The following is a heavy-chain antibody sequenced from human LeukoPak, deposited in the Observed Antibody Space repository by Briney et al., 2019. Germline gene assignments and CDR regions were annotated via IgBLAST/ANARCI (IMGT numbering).Heavy chain of an antibody. CDR3: ARATARSYYDIFRYFDL. CDR2: INDSGSP. D-gene: IGHD3-9*01. V-gene: IGHV4-34*01. J-gene: IGHJ2*01. Sequence: SETLSLTCEVNGGSFDGYHWTWIRQSPGKGLEYIGEINDSGSPVYSPSLKSRLTISVDTSKNQFSVTLTSVTVADTAVYYCARATARSYYDIFRYFDLWGRGTLVTVSS. CDR1: GGSFDGYH.